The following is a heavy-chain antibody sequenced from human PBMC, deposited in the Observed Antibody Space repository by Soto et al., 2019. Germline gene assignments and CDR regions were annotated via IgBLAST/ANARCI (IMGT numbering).Heavy chain of an antibody. D-gene: IGHD2-15*01. V-gene: IGHV4-4*07. CDR2: INTDGLT. J-gene: IGHJ6*02. CDR1: GVSITSYN. CDR3: ARVPVAVAATEDYYGLDV. Sequence: QVQLEESGPGLVRPSETLSLTCSVSGVSITSYNWGWFRQPPGGGREWMGRINTDGLTTYSPSFKSRLTMSLDTSKNQVSLRLISVTAADTAVYFCARVPVAVAATEDYYGLDVWGQGTTVTVSS.